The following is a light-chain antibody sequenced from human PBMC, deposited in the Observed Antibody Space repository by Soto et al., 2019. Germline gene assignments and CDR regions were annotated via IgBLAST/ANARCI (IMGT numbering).Light chain of an antibody. J-gene: IGLJ3*02. CDR1: SGSVSTAYY. V-gene: IGLV8-61*01. CDR2: NTN. Sequence: QTVVTQEPSFSVSPGRTVTLTCGLSSGSVSTAYYPSWYQQTPGQAPRALIYNTNTRSSGVPDRFSGSILGNKAALTITGAQADDESDYYCVLYMGGGLWVFGGGTKVTVL. CDR3: VLYMGGGLWV.